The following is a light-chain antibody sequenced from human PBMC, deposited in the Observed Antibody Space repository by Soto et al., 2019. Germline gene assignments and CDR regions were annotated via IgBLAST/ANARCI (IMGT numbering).Light chain of an antibody. Sequence: EIVLTQSPGTLSLSPGERATLSCRASQSVNNNYVAWYQQKPGQAPRLLIHDASSRATGIPDRFSGRGSGTGFTLTIDSLQAEDFAGSLCQQCSTSPLTFGQGTRVDIK. V-gene: IGKV3-20*01. CDR3: QQCSTSPLT. CDR2: DAS. J-gene: IGKJ1*01. CDR1: QSVNNNY.